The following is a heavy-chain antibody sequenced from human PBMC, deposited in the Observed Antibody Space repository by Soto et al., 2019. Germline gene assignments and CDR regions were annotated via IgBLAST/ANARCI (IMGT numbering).Heavy chain of an antibody. J-gene: IGHJ5*02. CDR2: IYYSGST. Sequence: QLQLQESGPGLVKPSETLSLTCTVSGGSISSSSYYWGWIRQPPGKGLEWIGSIYYSGSTYYNPSLKSRVTISVDTYKNQFSLKLSSVTAADTAVYYCARGYRLNWFDPWGQGTLVTVSS. CDR1: GGSISSSSYY. V-gene: IGHV4-39*01. CDR3: ARGYRLNWFDP. D-gene: IGHD4-4*01.